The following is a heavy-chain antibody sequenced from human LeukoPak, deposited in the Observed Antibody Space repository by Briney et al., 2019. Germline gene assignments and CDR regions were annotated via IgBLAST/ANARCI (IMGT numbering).Heavy chain of an antibody. J-gene: IGHJ4*02. CDR2: IISSGSTM. V-gene: IGHV3-11*01. D-gene: IGHD3-16*01. CDR3: ARAMSTFGGVRNYFDS. Sequence: GGSLRLSCAASGFTFSDYYMSWIRQAPGKGLEWISYIISSGSTMYYADSVKGRFTISRDNAKNSLYLQMNSLRAEDTAVYYCARAMSTFGGVRNYFDSWGQGTLVTVSS. CDR1: GFTFSDYY.